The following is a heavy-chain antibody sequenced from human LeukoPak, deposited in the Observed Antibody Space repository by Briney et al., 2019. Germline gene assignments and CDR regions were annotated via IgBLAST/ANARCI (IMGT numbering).Heavy chain of an antibody. CDR3: ARGHPDFWSGYYRPFGAFDI. CDR2: INHSGST. D-gene: IGHD3-3*01. V-gene: IGHV4-34*01. Sequence: PSETLSLTCAVYGGSFSGYYWSWIRQPPGKGLEWIGEINHSGSTNYNPSLKSRVTISVDTSKNQFSLKLSSVTAADTAVYYCARGHPDFWSGYYRPFGAFDIWGQGTMVTVSS. CDR1: GGSFSGYY. J-gene: IGHJ3*02.